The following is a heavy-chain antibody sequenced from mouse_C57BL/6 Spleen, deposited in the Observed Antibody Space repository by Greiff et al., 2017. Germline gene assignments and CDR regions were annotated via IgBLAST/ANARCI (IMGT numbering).Heavy chain of an antibody. CDR2: IRNKANGYTT. CDR3: ARYNAGTGYAMDY. D-gene: IGHD4-1*01. J-gene: IGHJ4*01. Sequence: EVKLVESGGGLVQPGGSLSLSCAASGFTFTDYYMSWVRQPPGKALEWLGFIRNKANGYTTEYSASVKGRFTISRDNSQSILYLQMNALRAEDSAAYDCARYNAGTGYAMDYWGQGTSVTVAS. CDR1: GFTFTDYY. V-gene: IGHV7-3*01.